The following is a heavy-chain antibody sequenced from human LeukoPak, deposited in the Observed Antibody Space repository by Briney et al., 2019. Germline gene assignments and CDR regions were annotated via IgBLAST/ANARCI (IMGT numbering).Heavy chain of an antibody. V-gene: IGHV4-30-2*01. CDR2: IYHSGST. J-gene: IGHJ3*02. CDR1: GGSISSGGYS. D-gene: IGHD5-24*01. Sequence: SQTLSLTCAVSGGSISSGGYSWSWIRQPPGKGLEWIGYIYHSGSTYYNPSLKSRVTISVDRSKNQFSLKLSSVTAADTAVYYCARAPRSWLPGAFDIWGQGTMVTVSS. CDR3: ARAPRSWLPGAFDI.